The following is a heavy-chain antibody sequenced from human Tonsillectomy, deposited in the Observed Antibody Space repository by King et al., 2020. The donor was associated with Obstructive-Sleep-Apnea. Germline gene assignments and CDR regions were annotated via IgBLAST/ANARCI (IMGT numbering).Heavy chain of an antibody. J-gene: IGHJ6*02. CDR1: GYTFVGYY. CDR3: ARIAGSSWFTAYSHFPMDV. CDR2: INPHSGDT. Sequence: VQLVESGSEVKRSGASVQVSCKASGYTFVGYYIQWLRQAPGQGLEWMGWINPHSGDTKYAEKFHGRLSLTRDMSKRVSYMGLSGLGNDDTAIYYCARIAGSSWFTAYSHFPMDVWGQGTTVIVSS. D-gene: IGHD6-13*01. V-gene: IGHV1-2*02.